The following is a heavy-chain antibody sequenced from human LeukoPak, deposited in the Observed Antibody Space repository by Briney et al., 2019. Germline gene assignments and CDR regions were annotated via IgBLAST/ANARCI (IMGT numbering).Heavy chain of an antibody. D-gene: IGHD1-26*01. CDR2: INWNGDNP. CDR3: ARRSLSGATTGYYYDS. CDR1: GFTFEDYG. Sequence: GGSLRLSCEASGFTFEDYGMTWVRQRPGRGLEYVAEINWNGDNPVYENSLRGRFTTSRNNAKNSVYLEMNSLRVEDTAFYYCARRSLSGATTGYYYDSWGQGTLVTVSS. V-gene: IGHV3-20*04. J-gene: IGHJ5*01.